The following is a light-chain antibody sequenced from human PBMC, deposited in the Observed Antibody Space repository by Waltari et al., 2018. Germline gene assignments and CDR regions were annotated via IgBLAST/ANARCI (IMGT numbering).Light chain of an antibody. CDR3: QQSYSTLLT. CDR1: QSISSY. V-gene: IGKV1-39*01. J-gene: IGKJ4*01. Sequence: DIQMTQSPSSLSPSVADRVTLTCRASQSISSYLNWYQQKPGKAPKLLIYAASSLQSGVPSRFSGSGSGTDFTLTISSLQPEDFATYYCQQSYSTLLTVGGGTKVEIK. CDR2: AAS.